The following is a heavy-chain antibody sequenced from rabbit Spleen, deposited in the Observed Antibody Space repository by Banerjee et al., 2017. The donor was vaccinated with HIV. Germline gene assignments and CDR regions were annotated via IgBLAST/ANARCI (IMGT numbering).Heavy chain of an antibody. D-gene: IGHD8-1*01. CDR1: GFSFSANSY. Sequence: QEQLVESGGGLVQPEGSLTLTCKASGFSFSANSYMCWVHQAPGKGLEWIACIWGGSSDYIYYASWAKGRFTISKTSSTTVTLQMTSLTAADTATYFCARDTGTSFSTYGMDLWGQGTLVTVS. CDR2: IWGGSSDYI. CDR3: ARDTGTSFSTYGMDL. J-gene: IGHJ6*01. V-gene: IGHV1S45*01.